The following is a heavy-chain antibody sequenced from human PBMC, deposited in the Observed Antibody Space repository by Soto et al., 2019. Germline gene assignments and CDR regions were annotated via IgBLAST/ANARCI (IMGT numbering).Heavy chain of an antibody. V-gene: IGHV4-39*01. Sequence: SETLSLTCTVSGGSISSSSYYWGWIRQPPGKGLEWIGSIYYSGSTYYNPSLKSRVTISVDTSKNQFSLKLSSVTAADTAVYYCAGGRESSSSDWFDPWGQGTLVTVS. CDR3: AGGRESSSSDWFDP. J-gene: IGHJ5*02. CDR2: IYYSGST. CDR1: GGSISSSSYY. D-gene: IGHD6-6*01.